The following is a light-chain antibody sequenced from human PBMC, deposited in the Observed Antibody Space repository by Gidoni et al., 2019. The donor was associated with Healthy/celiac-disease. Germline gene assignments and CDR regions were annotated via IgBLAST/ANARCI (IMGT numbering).Light chain of an antibody. CDR2: DVS. CDR1: SRYVGGYNY. J-gene: IGLJ2*01. Sequence: QSALTQHASVSGSPGQSITISCTGTSRYVGGYNYVSWYQQHPGKAPKLMIYDVSNRPSGVSKRFSGSRSGNTASLTISGLQAEDEADYYCSSYTSSSTRVFGGGTKLTVL. V-gene: IGLV2-14*01. CDR3: SSYTSSSTRV.